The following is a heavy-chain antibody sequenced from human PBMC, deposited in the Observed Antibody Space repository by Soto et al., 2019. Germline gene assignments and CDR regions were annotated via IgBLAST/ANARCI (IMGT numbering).Heavy chain of an antibody. CDR3: ASPYYYDSSGHTPCIGGDCGYYYYYGMDV. CDR1: GYTFTSYY. CDR2: INPSGGST. J-gene: IGHJ6*02. D-gene: IGHD3-22*01. Sequence: ASVKVSCKASGYTFTSYYMHWVRQAPGQGLEWMGIINPSGGSTSYAQKFQGRVTMTRDTSTSTVYMELSSLRSEDTAVYYCASPYYYDSSGHTPCIGGDCGYYYYYGMDVWGQGTTVTVSS. V-gene: IGHV1-46*01.